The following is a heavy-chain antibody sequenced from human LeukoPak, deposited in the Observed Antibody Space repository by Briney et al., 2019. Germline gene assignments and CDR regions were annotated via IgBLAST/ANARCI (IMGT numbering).Heavy chain of an antibody. CDR3: AREPSYYYGSGSLGWFDP. Sequence: PSETLSLTCTVSGGSISSYYWSWIRQPPGKGLEWIGYIYYSGSTNYNPSLKSRVTISVDTSKNQFSLKLSSVTAADTAVYYCAREPSYYYGSGSLGWFDPWGQGTLVTVSS. CDR1: GGSISSYY. D-gene: IGHD3-10*01. CDR2: IYYSGST. J-gene: IGHJ5*02. V-gene: IGHV4-59*01.